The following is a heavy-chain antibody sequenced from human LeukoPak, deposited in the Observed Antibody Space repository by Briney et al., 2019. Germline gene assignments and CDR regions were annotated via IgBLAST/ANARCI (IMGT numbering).Heavy chain of an antibody. J-gene: IGHJ3*02. D-gene: IGHD2-21*02. CDR2: IRYDGSNK. V-gene: IGHV3-30*02. CDR1: GLTFSSYG. Sequence: GGSLRLSCAASGLTFSSYGMHWVRQAPGKGLEWVAFIRYDGSNKYYADSVKGRFTISRDNSKNTLYLQMNSLRAEDTAVYYCAKTSAYCGGDCYSRPDYDAFDIWGQGTMVTVSS. CDR3: AKTSAYCGGDCYSRPDYDAFDI.